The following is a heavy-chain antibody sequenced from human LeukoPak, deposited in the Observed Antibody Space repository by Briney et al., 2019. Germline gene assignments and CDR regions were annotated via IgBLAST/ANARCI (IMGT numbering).Heavy chain of an antibody. CDR3: AREQTTGFDQ. Sequence: PSETLSLTCTVSGGPINNYFWSWIRQPAGKGLEWMGRIYSSGSTSYNPSLKNRLTISLGKTKNQVSLKLTSVTAADTAMYVCAREQTTGFDQWGQGTLVTVPS. CDR2: IYSSGST. V-gene: IGHV4-4*07. CDR1: GGPINNYF. D-gene: IGHD4-11*01. J-gene: IGHJ4*02.